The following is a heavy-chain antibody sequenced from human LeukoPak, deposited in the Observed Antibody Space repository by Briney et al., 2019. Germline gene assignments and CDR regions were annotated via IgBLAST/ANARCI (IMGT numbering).Heavy chain of an antibody. CDR1: GGSLGNDY. J-gene: IGHJ5*02. CDR3: ARHSGSGSFFLPTKWFDP. CDR2: IDYSGIT. Sequence: SETLSLTCTVSGGSLGNDYWSWIRQSPRKGLEWIGNIDYSGITNYNPSLQSRVTMSVDTSKNQFSLKLRSVSAADTAVYSCARHSGSGSFFLPTKWFDPWGQGTLVTVSS. D-gene: IGHD3-10*01. V-gene: IGHV4-59*01.